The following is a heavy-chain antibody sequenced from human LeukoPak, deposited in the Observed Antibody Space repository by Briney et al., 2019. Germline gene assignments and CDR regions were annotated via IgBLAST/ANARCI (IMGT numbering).Heavy chain of an antibody. CDR3: AHISSSWPDY. Sequence: GGSLRLSCAASGFTFSSYAMSWVRQAPGKGLEWVSAISGSGGSTYYADSVKGRFTISGDNSKNTLYLQMNGLRAEDTAVYYCAHISSSWPDYWGQGTLVTVSS. CDR2: ISGSGGST. V-gene: IGHV3-23*01. CDR1: GFTFSSYA. D-gene: IGHD6-13*01. J-gene: IGHJ4*02.